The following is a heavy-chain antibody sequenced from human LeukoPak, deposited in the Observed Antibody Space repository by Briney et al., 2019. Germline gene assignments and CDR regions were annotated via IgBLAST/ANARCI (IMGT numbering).Heavy chain of an antibody. V-gene: IGHV5-51*01. CDR3: ARNIHCSSTSCPIDY. D-gene: IGHD2-2*01. CDR1: GYSFTSYW. Sequence: GESLKISCKGSGYSFTSYWIGWVRQMPGKGLEWMGIIYPGDSDTRYSPSFQGQVTISADKSISTAYLQWSSLKASDTAMYYCARNIHCSSTSCPIDYWGQGTLVTVS. J-gene: IGHJ4*02. CDR2: IYPGDSDT.